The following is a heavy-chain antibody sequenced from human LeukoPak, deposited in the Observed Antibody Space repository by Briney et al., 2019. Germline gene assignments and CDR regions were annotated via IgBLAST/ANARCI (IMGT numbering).Heavy chain of an antibody. CDR3: ARSARLMKGVVEVTALDD. J-gene: IGHJ4*02. V-gene: IGHV3-43*01. CDR1: GFTFDDYT. Sequence: GGSLRLSCAASGFTFDDYTMHWVRQAPGKGLEWVSLISRDGGSTYYADSVKGRFTIARDNAKNSVYLEMNSLRADDTAVYYCARSARLMKGVVEVTALDDWGQGTLVTVSS. D-gene: IGHD3-3*01. CDR2: ISRDGGST.